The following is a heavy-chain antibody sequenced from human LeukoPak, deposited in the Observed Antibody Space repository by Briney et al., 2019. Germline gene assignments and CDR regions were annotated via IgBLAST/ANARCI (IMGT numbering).Heavy chain of an antibody. D-gene: IGHD1-26*01. V-gene: IGHV4-34*01. J-gene: IGHJ5*02. CDR3: AKNGQSGFSFDP. Sequence: SETLSLTCAVYGDSLSGHYWSWIRQSPGKGLEWIGESSDSGGTKFNPSLKSRVSISADMSKNQFSLKLTSVTAADTAVYHCAKNGQSGFSFDPWGQGTLVTVSS. CDR2: SSDSGGT. CDR1: GDSLSGHY.